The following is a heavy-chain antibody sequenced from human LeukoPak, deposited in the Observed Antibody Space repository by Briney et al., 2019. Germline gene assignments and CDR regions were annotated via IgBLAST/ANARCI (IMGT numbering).Heavy chain of an antibody. J-gene: IGHJ4*02. CDR2: ISAYNGNT. CDR3: ARVHDIVVVPAAMLPDY. V-gene: IGHV1-18*01. D-gene: IGHD2-2*01. CDR1: GYTFTSYG. Sequence: ASVKVSCKASGYTFTSYGISWVRQAPGQGLEWMGWISAYNGNTNYAQKLQGRVTMTTDTSTSTADMELRSLRSDDTAVYYCARVHDIVVVPAAMLPDYWGQGTLVTVSS.